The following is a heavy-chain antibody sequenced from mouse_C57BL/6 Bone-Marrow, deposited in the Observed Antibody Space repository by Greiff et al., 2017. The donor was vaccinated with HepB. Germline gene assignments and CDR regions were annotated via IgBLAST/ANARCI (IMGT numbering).Heavy chain of an antibody. J-gene: IGHJ1*03. CDR1: GFNIKDDY. Sequence: EVQLQQSGAELVRPGASVKLSCTASGFNIKDDYMHWVKQRPEQGLEWIGWIDPENGDTEYASKFQGKATITADTSSNTAYLQLSSLTSEDTAVYYCTWGTVDWYFDVWGTGTTVTVSS. V-gene: IGHV14-4*01. CDR3: TWGTVDWYFDV. D-gene: IGHD1-1*01. CDR2: IDPENGDT.